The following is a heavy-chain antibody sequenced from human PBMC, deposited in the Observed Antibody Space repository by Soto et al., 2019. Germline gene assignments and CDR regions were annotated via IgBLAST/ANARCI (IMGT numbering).Heavy chain of an antibody. CDR3: ARGPFGVVTEDYWYFDL. CDR2: IYYSGST. CDR1: GGSVSSGSYY. J-gene: IGHJ2*01. V-gene: IGHV4-61*01. Sequence: QVQLQESGPGLVKPSETLSLTCTVSGGSVSSGSYYWSWIRQPPGKGLEWIGYIYYSGSTNYNPSLKGRVTISVDTSKNQFSLKLSSVTAADTAVYYCARGPFGVVTEDYWYFDLWGRGTLVTVSS. D-gene: IGHD3-3*01.